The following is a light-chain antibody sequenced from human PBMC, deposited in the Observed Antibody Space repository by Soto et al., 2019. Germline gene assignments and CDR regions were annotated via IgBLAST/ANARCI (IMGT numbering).Light chain of an antibody. CDR3: KSYAGSTTSV. Sequence: QSVLTQPPSASGSPGQSVTISCTGTKKDIGVYDFVSWYQHHPGKAPRLIIYEVVQRPSGVTDRFSGSKSGNTASLTVSGLQDADEADYFCKSYAGSTTSVFGSGTKLTVL. J-gene: IGLJ1*01. CDR2: EVV. CDR1: KKDIGVYDF. V-gene: IGLV2-8*01.